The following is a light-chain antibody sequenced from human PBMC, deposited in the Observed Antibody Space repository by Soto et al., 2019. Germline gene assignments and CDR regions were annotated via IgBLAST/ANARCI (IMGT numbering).Light chain of an antibody. J-gene: IGKJ1*01. CDR2: AAS. V-gene: IGKV1-39*01. CDR1: QSISSY. Sequence: DSQMIQSPSSLSASVGDRVTIPCRASQSISSYLNWYQQKPGKAPKLLIYAASSLQSGVPSRFSGSGSGTDFTLTISSLQPEDFATYYCQQSYSTPRTFGQGTKVDLK. CDR3: QQSYSTPRT.